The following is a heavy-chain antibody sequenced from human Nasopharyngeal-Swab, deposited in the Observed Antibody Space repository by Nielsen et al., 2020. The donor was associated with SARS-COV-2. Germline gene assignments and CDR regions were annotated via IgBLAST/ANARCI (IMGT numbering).Heavy chain of an antibody. J-gene: IGHJ5*02. CDR1: GGSISSGGYY. CDR3: ARGAVVPAAIPGYNWFDP. Sequence: LRLSCTVSGGSISSGGYYWSWIRQHPGKGLEWIGYIYYSGSTYYNPSLKSRVTISVDTSKNQFSLKLSSVTAADTAVYYCARGAVVPAAIPGYNWFDPWGQGTLVTVSS. V-gene: IGHV4-31*03. CDR2: IYYSGST. D-gene: IGHD2-2*02.